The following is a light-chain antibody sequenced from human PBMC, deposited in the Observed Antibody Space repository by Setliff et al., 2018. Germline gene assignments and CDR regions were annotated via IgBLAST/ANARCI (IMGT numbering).Light chain of an antibody. J-gene: IGLJ1*01. CDR2: EVT. CDR1: SSDVGAYNS. V-gene: IGLV2-8*01. Sequence: QSALTQPPSASGSPGQSLTISCTGTSSDVGAYNSVSWYQQHPGKAPKLMIYEVTKRPSGVPDRFSGSKSGNTASLTVSGLQADDEADYFCSSYADSYNPYVFGTGTKVTV. CDR3: SSYADSYNPYV.